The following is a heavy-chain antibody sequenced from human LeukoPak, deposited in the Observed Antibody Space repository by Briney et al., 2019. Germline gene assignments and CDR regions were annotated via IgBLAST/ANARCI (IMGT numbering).Heavy chain of an antibody. CDR3: ARPNSGSSSFDY. V-gene: IGHV3-11*04. CDR1: GVTFSDYY. D-gene: IGHD1-26*01. J-gene: IGHJ4*02. CDR2: ISSSGSTI. Sequence: GGTLRLSCAASGVTFSDYYMSWIRQAPGKGLEWVSYISSSGSTIYYADSVKGRFTISRDNAKNSLYLQMNSLRAEDTAVYYCARPNSGSSSFDYWGQGTLVTVSS.